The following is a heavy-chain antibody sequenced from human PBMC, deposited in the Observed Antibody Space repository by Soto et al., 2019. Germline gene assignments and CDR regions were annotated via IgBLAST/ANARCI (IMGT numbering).Heavy chain of an antibody. V-gene: IGHV4-39*01. D-gene: IGHD3-9*01. J-gene: IGHJ5*02. Sequence: SETLSLTCTVSGGSISSSSYYWGWIRQPPGKGLEWIGSIYYSGSTYYNPSLKSRVTISVDTAKNQFSLKLSSVTAADTAVYYCARHRRNYDILTGYHNWFDPWGQGTLVTVSS. CDR3: ARHRRNYDILTGYHNWFDP. CDR1: GGSISSSSYY. CDR2: IYYSGST.